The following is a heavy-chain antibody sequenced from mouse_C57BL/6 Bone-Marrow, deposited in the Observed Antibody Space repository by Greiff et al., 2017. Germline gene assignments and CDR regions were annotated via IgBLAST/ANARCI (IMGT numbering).Heavy chain of an antibody. CDR1: GFTFSDYY. CDR3: ARHGPPSVVASPWYFDV. D-gene: IGHD1-1*01. V-gene: IGHV5-12*01. Sequence: EVQGVESGGGLVQPGGSLKLSCAASGFTFSDYYMYWVRQTPEKRLEWVAYISNGGGSTYYPDTVKGRFTISRDNAKNTLYLQMSRLKSEDTAMYYCARHGPPSVVASPWYFDVWGTGTTVTVSS. J-gene: IGHJ1*03. CDR2: ISNGGGST.